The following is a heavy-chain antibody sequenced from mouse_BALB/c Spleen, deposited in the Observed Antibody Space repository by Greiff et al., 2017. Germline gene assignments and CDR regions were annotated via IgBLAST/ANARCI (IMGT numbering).Heavy chain of an antibody. J-gene: IGHJ1*01. V-gene: IGHV1-82*01. CDR3: ARSDYRRWYFDV. CDR1: GYAFSSSW. Sequence: QVQLQQSGPELVKPGASVKISCKASGYAFSSSWMNWVKQRPGQGLEWIGRIYPGDGDTNYNGKFKGKATLTADKSSSTAYMQLSSLTSVDSAVHFCARSDYRRWYFDVWGAGTTVTVSS. CDR2: IYPGDGDT. D-gene: IGHD2-12*01.